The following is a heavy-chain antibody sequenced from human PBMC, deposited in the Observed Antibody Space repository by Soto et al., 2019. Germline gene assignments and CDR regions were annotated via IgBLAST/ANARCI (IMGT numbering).Heavy chain of an antibody. CDR2: IIPIFGTA. Sequence: SVKVSCKASGGTFSSYAISWVRQAPGQGLEWMGGIIPIFGTANYAQKFQGRVTIAADESTSTAYMELSSLRSEDTAVYYCARGSHIVVVPAAKITVTTLPAYYYYGMDVWGQGTTITVSS. D-gene: IGHD2-2*01. CDR3: ARGSHIVVVPAAKITVTTLPAYYYYGMDV. CDR1: GGTFSSYA. J-gene: IGHJ6*02. V-gene: IGHV1-69*13.